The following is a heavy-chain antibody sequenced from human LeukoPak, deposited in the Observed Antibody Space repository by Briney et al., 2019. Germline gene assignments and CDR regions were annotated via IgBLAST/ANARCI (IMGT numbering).Heavy chain of an antibody. D-gene: IGHD2-8*01. Sequence: SETLSLTCTVSGGSISSSSYYWGWIRQPPGKGLEWIGSIYYSGSTYYNPSLKSRVTISVDTSKNQFSLKLSSVTAADTAVYYCARGDGGETTNGGYYFNYWGQGTLVTVSS. CDR1: GGSISSSSYY. V-gene: IGHV4-39*07. CDR3: ARGDGGETTNGGYYFNY. J-gene: IGHJ4*02. CDR2: IYYSGST.